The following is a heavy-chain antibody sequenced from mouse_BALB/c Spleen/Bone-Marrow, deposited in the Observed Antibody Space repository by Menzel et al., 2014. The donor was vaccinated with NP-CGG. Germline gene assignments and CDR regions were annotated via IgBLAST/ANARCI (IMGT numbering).Heavy chain of an antibody. J-gene: IGHJ4*01. D-gene: IGHD2-1*01. V-gene: IGHV2-6-7*01. CDR2: IWGDGTT. Sequence: QVQLKDSGPGLVAPSQSLSITCTVSGFSLXGFGINWIRQPPGKGLEWLGMIWGDGTTDYNSALKSRLSINKDNSKSQVFLKMNSLQAGDTARYYCAREKYGNYYAMDYWGQGTSVTVSS. CDR1: GFSLXGFG. CDR3: AREKYGNYYAMDY.